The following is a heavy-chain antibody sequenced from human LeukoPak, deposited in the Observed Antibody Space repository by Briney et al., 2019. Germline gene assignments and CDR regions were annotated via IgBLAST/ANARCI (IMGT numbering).Heavy chain of an antibody. J-gene: IGHJ4*02. D-gene: IGHD6-13*01. Sequence: PGGSLRLPCAASGFTFSSSGMHWVRQAPGKGLEWVALIWYDGINEYYADSVKGRFSISRDDSKNTLYLQMNSLRAEDTAVYYCVKDKGGSWGEKYYFDYWGQGTLVTVSS. V-gene: IGHV3-33*06. CDR1: GFTFSSSG. CDR3: VKDKGGSWGEKYYFDY. CDR2: IWYDGINE.